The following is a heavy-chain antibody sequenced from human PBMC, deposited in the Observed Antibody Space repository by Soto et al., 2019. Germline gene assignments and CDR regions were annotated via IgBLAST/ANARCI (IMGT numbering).Heavy chain of an antibody. V-gene: IGHV3-21*01. CDR3: ARDHRPFLGYCSGGSCYPFDY. Sequence: GGSLRLSCAASGFTFSSYSMNWVRQAPGKGLEWVSSISSSSSYIYYADSVKDRFTISRDNAKNSLYLQMNSLRAEDTAVYYCARDHRPFLGYCSGGSCYPFDYWGQGTLVTVSS. J-gene: IGHJ4*02. CDR2: ISSSSSYI. CDR1: GFTFSSYS. D-gene: IGHD2-15*01.